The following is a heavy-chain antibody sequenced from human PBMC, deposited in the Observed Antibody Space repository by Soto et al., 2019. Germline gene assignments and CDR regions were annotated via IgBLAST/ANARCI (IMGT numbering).Heavy chain of an antibody. D-gene: IGHD2-15*01. Sequence: QVQLVESGGGVVQPGRSLRLSCAASGFTFSSYAMHWVRQAPGKGLEWVAVIAYDGSNKYYADSVKGRFTISRDNPKNTLHLQMNSLRTEDTAVYYCARDYVVMAATAAVDYWGQGTLVTVSS. V-gene: IGHV3-30-3*01. J-gene: IGHJ4*02. CDR3: ARDYVVMAATAAVDY. CDR1: GFTFSSYA. CDR2: IAYDGSNK.